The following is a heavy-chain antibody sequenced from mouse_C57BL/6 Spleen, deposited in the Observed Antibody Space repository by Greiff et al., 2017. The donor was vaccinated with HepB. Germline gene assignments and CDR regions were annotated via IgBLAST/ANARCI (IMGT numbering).Heavy chain of an antibody. CDR2: IDPSDSYT. Sequence: VQLQQSGAELVKPGASVKLSCKASGYTFTSYWMQWVKQRPGQGLEWIGEIDPSDSYTNYNQKFKGKATLTVDTSSSTAYMQLSSLTSEDSAVYYCAKLITTVVAPGGYAMDYGGRGTSVTVSS. V-gene: IGHV1-50*01. CDR1: GYTFTSYW. D-gene: IGHD1-1*01. CDR3: AKLITTVVAPGGYAMDY. J-gene: IGHJ4*01.